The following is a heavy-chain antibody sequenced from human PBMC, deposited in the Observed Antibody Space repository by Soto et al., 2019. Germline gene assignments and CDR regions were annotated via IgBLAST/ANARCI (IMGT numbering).Heavy chain of an antibody. J-gene: IGHJ6*02. D-gene: IGHD1-26*01. CDR3: ARDMVSSTWDYYPYYYYGMDV. CDR2: ISSSSSTI. CDR1: GFTFSSYS. V-gene: IGHV3-48*01. Sequence: PGGSLRLSCAASGFTFSSYSMNWVRQAPGKGLEWVSYISSSSSTIYYADSVKGRFTISRDNAKNSLYLQMNSLRAEDTAVYYCARDMVSSTWDYYPYYYYGMDVWGQGTTVTVSS.